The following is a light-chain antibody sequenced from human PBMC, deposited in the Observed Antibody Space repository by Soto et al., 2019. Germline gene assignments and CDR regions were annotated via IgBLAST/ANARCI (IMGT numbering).Light chain of an antibody. CDR1: QSVSSSY. CDR2: GTS. Sequence: ERVLTQSPGTPSLSPGERATLSCRASQSVSSSYLAWYQQKPGQAPRLLIYGTSSRATAIPDRFSGSGSGTDFTLTISRLEPEDFAVYYCQQYGSSSWTFGQGTKVDIK. J-gene: IGKJ1*01. CDR3: QQYGSSSWT. V-gene: IGKV3-20*01.